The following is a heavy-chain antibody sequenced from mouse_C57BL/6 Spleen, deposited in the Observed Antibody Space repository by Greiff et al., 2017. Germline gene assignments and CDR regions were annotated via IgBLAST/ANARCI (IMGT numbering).Heavy chain of an antibody. CDR2: IDPETGGT. CDR1: GYTFTDYE. Sequence: QVQLQQSGAELVRPGASVTLSCKASGYTFTDYEMHWVKQTPVHGLEWIGAIDPETGGTAYNQKFKGKAILTADKSSSTAYMELRSLTSEDSAVYYCTRCPLLFFDYWGQGTTLTVSS. J-gene: IGHJ2*01. D-gene: IGHD2-1*01. CDR3: TRCPLLFFDY. V-gene: IGHV1-15*01.